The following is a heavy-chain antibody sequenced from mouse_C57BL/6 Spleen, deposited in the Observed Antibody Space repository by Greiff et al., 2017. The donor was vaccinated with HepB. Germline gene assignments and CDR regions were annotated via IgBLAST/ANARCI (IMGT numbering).Heavy chain of an antibody. CDR3: ARGYYDYDATAPLAMDY. CDR2: INPSTGGT. V-gene: IGHV1-42*01. Sequence: VQLKQSGPELVKPGASVKISCKASGYSFTGYYMNWVKQSPEKSLEWIGEINPSTGGTTYNQKFKAKATLTVDKSSSTAYMQLKSLTSEDSAVYYCARGYYDYDATAPLAMDYWGQGTSVTVSS. D-gene: IGHD2-4*01. J-gene: IGHJ4*01. CDR1: GYSFTGYY.